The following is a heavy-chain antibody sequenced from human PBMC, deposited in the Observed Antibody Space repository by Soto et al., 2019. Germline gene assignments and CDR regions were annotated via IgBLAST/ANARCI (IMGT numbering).Heavy chain of an antibody. V-gene: IGHV4-31*03. CDR1: GGSISRNYY. Sequence: QVQLQESGPGLVKPSQTLSLTCTVSGGSISRNYYWSWIRHLPGKGLEWMGYIYDSGSTYYNPSLESRLTISIDTSKNQCSLKLSSVTAADTAVDYCAGDRPYYDTLDQFYYGIYVWGQGTTVTVFS. J-gene: IGHJ6*02. D-gene: IGHD3-22*01. CDR2: IYDSGST. CDR3: AGDRPYYDTLDQFYYGIYV.